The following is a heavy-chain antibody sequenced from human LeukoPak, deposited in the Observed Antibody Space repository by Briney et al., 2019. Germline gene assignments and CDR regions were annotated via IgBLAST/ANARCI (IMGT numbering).Heavy chain of an antibody. Sequence: GGSLRPSCAASGFTFSSYSMNWVRQAPGKGLEWVSYISTGSGFIYYTDSVKGRFTISRDNAKNSLYLQMNSLRAEDTAVYYCAREGSSSGWFDYWGQGTLVTVSS. CDR2: ISTGSGFI. CDR1: GFTFSSYS. V-gene: IGHV3-21*01. D-gene: IGHD6-19*01. CDR3: AREGSSSGWFDY. J-gene: IGHJ4*02.